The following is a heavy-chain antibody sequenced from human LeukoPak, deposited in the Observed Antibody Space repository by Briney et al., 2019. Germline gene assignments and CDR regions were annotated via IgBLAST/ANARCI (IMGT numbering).Heavy chain of an antibody. Sequence: PGGSLRLSCAASGFTFSSYAMSWVRQAPGKGLEWVSAISGSGGSTYYADSVKGRFTISRDNSKSTLYLQMNSLRAEDTAVYYCAKALLRGGYYYGMDVWGQGTTVTVSS. CDR1: GFTFSSYA. V-gene: IGHV3-23*01. J-gene: IGHJ6*02. D-gene: IGHD3-10*01. CDR2: ISGSGGST. CDR3: AKALLRGGYYYGMDV.